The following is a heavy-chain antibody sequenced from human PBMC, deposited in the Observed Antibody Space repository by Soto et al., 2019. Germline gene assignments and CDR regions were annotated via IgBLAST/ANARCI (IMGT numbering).Heavy chain of an antibody. D-gene: IGHD1-26*01. CDR2: ISTSSSYI. Sequence: EVQLVESGGGLVKPGGSLRVSCAASGFIFSTYDMNWVRQAPGKGLEWVSFISTSSSYIYYADSVKGRFTISRDNAINSLYLQMNSLRAEDTAVYYCARDSRKGSYPDAFDIWGQGTMVTVSS. J-gene: IGHJ3*02. V-gene: IGHV3-21*01. CDR1: GFIFSTYD. CDR3: ARDSRKGSYPDAFDI.